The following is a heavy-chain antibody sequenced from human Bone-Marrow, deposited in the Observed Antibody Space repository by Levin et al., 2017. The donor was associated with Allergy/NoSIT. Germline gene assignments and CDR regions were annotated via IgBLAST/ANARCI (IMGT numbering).Heavy chain of an antibody. J-gene: IGHJ3*02. D-gene: IGHD2-15*01. Sequence: SQTLSLTCAISWDSVSSIGVAWNWIRQSPSRGLEFLGRTYYRSNWYTDHAVSVKGRITITMDTSKNQFSLHLNSVTPGDTAVYYCTRGQWSTFNIWGQGTMVTVS. CDR2: TYYRSNWYT. V-gene: IGHV6-1*01. CDR1: WDSVSSIGVA. CDR3: TRGQWSTFNI.